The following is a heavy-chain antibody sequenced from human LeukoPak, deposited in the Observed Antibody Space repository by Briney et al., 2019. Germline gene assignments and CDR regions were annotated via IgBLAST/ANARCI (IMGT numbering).Heavy chain of an antibody. CDR3: ARGHTTTVTTGYYYYYYYMDV. CDR1: GYTFTSYD. J-gene: IGHJ6*03. CDR2: MSPNSGNT. Sequence: ASVKVSCKASGYTFTSYDINWVRQATGQGLEWMGWMSPNSGNTGYAQKFQGRVTMTRNTSISTAYMELSSLRSEDTAVYYCARGHTTTVTTGYYYYYYYMDVWGKGTTVTVSS. D-gene: IGHD4-17*01. V-gene: IGHV1-8*01.